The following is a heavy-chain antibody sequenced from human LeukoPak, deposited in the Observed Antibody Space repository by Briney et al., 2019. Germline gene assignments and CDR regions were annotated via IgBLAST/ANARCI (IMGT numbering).Heavy chain of an antibody. CDR1: GFTFSNYA. D-gene: IGHD2-15*01. CDR2: ISGSDGST. Sequence: GGSLRLSCTASGFTFSNYAMSWVRQAPGKGLEWVSTISGSDGSTYYADSVKARFTIPRDNSKNTLYLQMNSLRVEDTAIYYCAKGRGYCTGGSCYSDYWGQGTLVTVSS. J-gene: IGHJ4*02. CDR3: AKGRGYCTGGSCYSDY. V-gene: IGHV3-23*01.